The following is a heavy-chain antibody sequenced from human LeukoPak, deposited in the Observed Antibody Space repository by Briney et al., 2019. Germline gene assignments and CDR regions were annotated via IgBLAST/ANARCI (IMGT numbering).Heavy chain of an antibody. CDR3: ARDRGIVATADDY. V-gene: IGHV1-69*04. CDR2: IIPILGIA. J-gene: IGHJ4*02. D-gene: IGHD5-12*01. Sequence: GASVKVSCKASGGTFSSYAISWVRQAPGQGLEWMGRIIPILGIANYAQKFQGRVTITADKSTGTAYMELSSLRSEDTAVYYCARDRGIVATADDYWGQGTLVTVSS. CDR1: GGTFSSYA.